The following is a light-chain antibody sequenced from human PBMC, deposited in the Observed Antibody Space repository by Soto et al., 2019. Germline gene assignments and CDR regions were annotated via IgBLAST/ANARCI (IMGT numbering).Light chain of an antibody. CDR3: CSKAGTSTAV. CDR2: DVN. V-gene: IGLV2-11*01. CDR1: SSDVGRYDY. Sequence: HSVLTQPRSVSGSPGQSVTISCTGTSSDVGRYDYVSWYQHHPGKAPKLLIYDVNKWPSGVPDRFSGSKSGNTASLSISGLQAEDEADYYCCSKAGTSTAVFGGGTKLTVL. J-gene: IGLJ2*01.